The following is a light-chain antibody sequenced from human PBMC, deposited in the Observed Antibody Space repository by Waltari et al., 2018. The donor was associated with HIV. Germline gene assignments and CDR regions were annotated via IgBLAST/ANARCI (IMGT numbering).Light chain of an antibody. CDR1: QSISSW. J-gene: IGKJ1*01. V-gene: IGKV1-5*03. CDR2: KAS. Sequence: DIQMTQSPSTLSASVGDRVTITCRASQSISSWLAWHQQKSGKASKLLIYKASNLENGVPSRFSGSGSGTEFTLTISSLQPDDFATYYCQQYNSYPWTFGQGTKVEIK. CDR3: QQYNSYPWT.